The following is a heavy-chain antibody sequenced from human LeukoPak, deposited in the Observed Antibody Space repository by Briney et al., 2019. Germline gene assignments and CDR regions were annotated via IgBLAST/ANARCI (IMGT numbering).Heavy chain of an antibody. J-gene: IGHJ4*02. CDR1: GFTFSGYG. D-gene: IGHD1-26*01. CDR2: VRYDSSNK. V-gene: IGHV3-30*02. Sequence: GGSLRLSCASSGFTFSGYGMHWVRQAPGKGLEWVAFVRYDSSNKYYADSVKGRFTISRDNSKNTVYLQMNGLRAEDTAVYYCARDSNTRNWGQGTLVTVSS. CDR3: ARDSNTRN.